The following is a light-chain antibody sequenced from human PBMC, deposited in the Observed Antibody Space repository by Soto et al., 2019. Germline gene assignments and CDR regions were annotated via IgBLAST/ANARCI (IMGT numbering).Light chain of an antibody. CDR3: SSCTSSSSLVL. Sequence: QSALTQPASVSGSPGQSITISCTGTSSDVGGYKYVSWYQQRPGKAPQVIIYDVNNRPSGVPDRFSASKSGNTASLTITGLQSEDEAHYYCSSCTSSSSLVLFGGGTKLTVL. CDR1: SSDVGGYKY. J-gene: IGLJ2*01. CDR2: DVN. V-gene: IGLV2-14*03.